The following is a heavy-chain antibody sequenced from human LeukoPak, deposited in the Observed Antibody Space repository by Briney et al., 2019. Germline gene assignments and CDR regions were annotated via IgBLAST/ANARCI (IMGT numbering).Heavy chain of an antibody. CDR2: INSDGSST. V-gene: IGHV3-74*01. Sequence: GSLRLSCAASGFTFSSYWMHWVRQAPGKGLVWVSRINSDGSSTSYADSVKGRFTISRDNAKNTLYLQMNSLRAEDTAVYYCARIGWAYDSSGYYSNYFDYWGQGTLVTVSS. CDR1: GFTFSSYW. D-gene: IGHD3-22*01. CDR3: ARIGWAYDSSGYYSNYFDY. J-gene: IGHJ4*02.